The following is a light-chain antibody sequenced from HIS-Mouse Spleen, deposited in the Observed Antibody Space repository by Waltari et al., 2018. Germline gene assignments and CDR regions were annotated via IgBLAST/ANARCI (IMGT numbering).Light chain of an antibody. CDR2: RKN. CDR1: SSNIGSNY. J-gene: IGLJ3*02. CDR3: AAWDDSLSGPV. Sequence: QSVLTQPPSASGTPGQRVTISCSGSSSNIGSNYVYWYQQLPGTAPKLLIYRKNQRPSGVPDRFAGSKSGTAASLAIRGLRSEDEADYYCAAWDDSLSGPVFGGGTKLTVL. V-gene: IGLV1-47*01.